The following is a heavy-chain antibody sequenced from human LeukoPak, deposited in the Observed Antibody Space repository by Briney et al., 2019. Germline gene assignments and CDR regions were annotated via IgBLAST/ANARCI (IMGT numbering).Heavy chain of an antibody. CDR2: VRGGGSDT. J-gene: IGHJ4*02. CDR1: GFTFSTYA. V-gene: IGHV3-23*01. CDR3: AKTSRVNSAYDSPFDY. D-gene: IGHD5-12*01. Sequence: GGSLRLSCAASGFTFSTYAMSWVRQAPGKGLEWVSAVRGGGSDTYYADSVKGRFTISRDNSKNTLHLQMNSLRAEDTAIYYCAKTSRVNSAYDSPFDYWGQGTLVTVSS.